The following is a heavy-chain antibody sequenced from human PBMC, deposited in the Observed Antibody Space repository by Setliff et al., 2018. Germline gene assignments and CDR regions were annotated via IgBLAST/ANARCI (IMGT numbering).Heavy chain of an antibody. V-gene: IGHV4-59*11. CDR2: IYYSGNT. Sequence: PSETLSLTCSVSGGSIDSHYWSWIRQPPGKGLEWIGSIYYSGNTNYNPSLKSRVTISIDTSKNQFSLKRSSVTAADTAVYHCARGKTFFGAFIRAFDIWGQGRMVTVSS. CDR1: GGSIDSHY. D-gene: IGHD3-3*01. J-gene: IGHJ3*02. CDR3: ARGKTFFGAFIRAFDI.